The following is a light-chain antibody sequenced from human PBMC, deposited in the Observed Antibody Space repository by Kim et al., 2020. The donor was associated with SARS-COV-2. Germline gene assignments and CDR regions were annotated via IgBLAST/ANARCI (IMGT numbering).Light chain of an antibody. CDR1: QSVYTN. J-gene: IGKJ2*01. Sequence: EIVMTQSPATLSVSLGERATHSCRASQSVYTNLAWYQQKPGQAPRLLLYGASIRATGIPARFSGNGSGTEFTLTVSSLKSEDFAVYYCQQDSDWPRTIGQGTKLEI. V-gene: IGKV3-15*01. CDR3: QQDSDWPRT. CDR2: GAS.